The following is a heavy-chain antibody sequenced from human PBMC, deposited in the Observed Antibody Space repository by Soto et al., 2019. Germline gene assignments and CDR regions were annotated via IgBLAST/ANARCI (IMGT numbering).Heavy chain of an antibody. CDR3: ARSFDFWSGYKSPTYYYYYMDV. J-gene: IGHJ6*03. V-gene: IGHV1-8*01. CDR2: MNPNSGNT. CDR1: GYTFTSYD. Sequence: GASVKVSCKASGYTFTSYDIYWVRQATGQGLEWMGWMNPNSGNTGYAQKFQGRVTMTRNTSISTAYMELSSLRSEDTAVYYCARSFDFWSGYKSPTYYYYYMDVWGKGTTVTVSS. D-gene: IGHD3-3*01.